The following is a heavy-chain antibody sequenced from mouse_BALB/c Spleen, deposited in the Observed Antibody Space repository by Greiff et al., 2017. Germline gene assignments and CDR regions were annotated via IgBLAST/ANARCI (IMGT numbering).Heavy chain of an antibody. CDR2: INPSTGYT. V-gene: IGHV1-7*01. D-gene: IGHD2-4*01. CDR1: GYTFTSYW. CDR3: ARDMITNYFDD. Sequence: QVQLQQSGAELAKPGASVKMSCKASGYTFTSYWMHWVKQRPGQGLEWIGYINPSTGYTEYNQKFKDKATLTADKSSSTAYMQLSSLTSEDSAVYCCARDMITNYFDDWGQGTTVTVSS. J-gene: IGHJ2*01.